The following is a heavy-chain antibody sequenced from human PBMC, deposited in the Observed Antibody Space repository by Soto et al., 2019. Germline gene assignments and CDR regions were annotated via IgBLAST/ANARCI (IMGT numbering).Heavy chain of an antibody. CDR2: INSDGSST. Sequence: GGSLRLSCAVSGSTFSNDWMHWVRQAPGKGLVWVSHINSDGSSTNYAYFVKGLFTIARDNVKNTVYLQMNSLRAEDTAVYYCTTEWVEMVRGVDYWGQGTLVTVSS. J-gene: IGHJ4*02. D-gene: IGHD3-10*01. V-gene: IGHV3-74*01. CDR1: GSTFSNDW. CDR3: TTEWVEMVRGVDY.